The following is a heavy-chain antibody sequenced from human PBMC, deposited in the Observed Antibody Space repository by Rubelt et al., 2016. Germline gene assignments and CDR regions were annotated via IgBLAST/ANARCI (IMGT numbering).Heavy chain of an antibody. J-gene: IGHJ4*02. Sequence: QVTLKESGPVLVKPIETLTLTCTVSGFSLSNARMGVSWIRQPPGKALEWLAHIFSNDEKSYSTSLKSRLTISKDTSKSQVVLTMTNMDPVDTATYYCARMLMYSSSSFWETPDQYYFDYWGQGTLVTVSS. CDR2: IFSNDEK. CDR3: ARMLMYSSSSFWETPDQYYFDY. V-gene: IGHV2-26*01. D-gene: IGHD6-6*01. CDR1: GFSLSNARMG.